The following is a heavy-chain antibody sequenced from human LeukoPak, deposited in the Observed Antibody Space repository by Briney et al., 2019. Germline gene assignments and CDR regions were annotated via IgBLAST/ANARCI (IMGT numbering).Heavy chain of an antibody. J-gene: IGHJ5*02. CDR2: ISDDGSTK. D-gene: IGHD6-19*01. V-gene: IGHV3-30-3*01. CDR1: GFTFSTYA. Sequence: GGSLRPSCAASGFTFSTYAIHWVRQAPGKGLEWVAVISDDGSTKYYADSVKGRFTISRDNSKNMLYLQMNSLRAEDSAVYYCARDLIAVTGTGLWFDPRGQGTLVTVSS. CDR3: ARDLIAVTGTGLWFDP.